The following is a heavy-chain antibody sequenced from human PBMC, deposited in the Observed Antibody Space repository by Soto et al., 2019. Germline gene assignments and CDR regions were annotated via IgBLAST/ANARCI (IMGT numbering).Heavy chain of an antibody. V-gene: IGHV3-23*01. Sequence: EVELLESGGGSVQPGGSLRLSCVASRFTFTSYAMSWVRQAPGKGLEWVAAISASGGATIHADSVKGRLTISRDNSKNTLYLQMNSLRAEDTAVYYCAKDVEGGSLFRGAFDYWGQGTQVTVSS. CDR3: AKDVEGGSLFRGAFDY. J-gene: IGHJ4*02. CDR1: RFTFTSYA. D-gene: IGHD1-26*01. CDR2: ISASGGAT.